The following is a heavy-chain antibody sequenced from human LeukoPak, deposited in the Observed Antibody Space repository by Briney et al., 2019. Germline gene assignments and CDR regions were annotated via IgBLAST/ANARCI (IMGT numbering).Heavy chain of an antibody. CDR2: INPNSGGT. D-gene: IGHD2-15*01. V-gene: IGHV1-2*02. J-gene: IGHJ3*02. Sequence: GASVKVSCKASGYTFTGYYMHWVRQAPGQGLEWMGWINPNSGGTNYAQKFQGRVTMTRDTSISTAYMELSRLRSDDTAVYYCARFSRGYCSGGSCYASAFDIWGQGTMVTVSS. CDR1: GYTFTGYY. CDR3: ARFSRGYCSGGSCYASAFDI.